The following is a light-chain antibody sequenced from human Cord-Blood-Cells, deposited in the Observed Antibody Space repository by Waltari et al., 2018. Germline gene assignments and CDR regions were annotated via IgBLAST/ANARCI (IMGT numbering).Light chain of an antibody. J-gene: IGLJ2*01. CDR3: QAWDSSTVV. CDR2: QES. V-gene: IGLV3-1*01. Sequence: SYELTQPPSGSVSPGQTASITCSGDKLGEKYACWSQQKPGQSPVLVIYQESKRPSGIPARFSGSNSGNTATLTISGTQAMDEADYYCQAWDSSTVVFGGGTKLTVL. CDR1: KLGEKY.